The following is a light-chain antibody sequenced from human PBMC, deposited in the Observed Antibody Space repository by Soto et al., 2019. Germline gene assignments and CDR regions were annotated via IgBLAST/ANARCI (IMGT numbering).Light chain of an antibody. J-gene: IGLJ1*01. CDR2: EVN. V-gene: IGLV2-8*01. CDR1: SSDVGGYNY. CDR3: SSYAGSSNV. Sequence: QAVVTQPPSASGSPGQSVAISCTGTSSDVGGYNYVSWYQQHPGKAPKLMIYEVNKRPSGVPDRFSGSKSGNTASLTVSGLQDEDEADYYCSSYAGSSNVFGTGTKLTVL.